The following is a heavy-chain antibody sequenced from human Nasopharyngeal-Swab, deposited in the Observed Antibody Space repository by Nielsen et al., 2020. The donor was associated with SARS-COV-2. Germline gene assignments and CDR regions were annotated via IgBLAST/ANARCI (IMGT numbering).Heavy chain of an antibody. CDR1: GFRFSSYG. Sequence: GGSLRLSCAASGFRFSSYGMNWVRQAAGKGLEWVAVMSHDGSNEDYADSVKGRFTVSRDNSKNLFYLQMNSLRVEDTAVYYCARDGLDYDFWSAYFMDVWGQGTTVTVSS. V-gene: IGHV3-30*03. CDR2: MSHDGSNE. D-gene: IGHD3-3*01. CDR3: ARDGLDYDFWSAYFMDV. J-gene: IGHJ6*02.